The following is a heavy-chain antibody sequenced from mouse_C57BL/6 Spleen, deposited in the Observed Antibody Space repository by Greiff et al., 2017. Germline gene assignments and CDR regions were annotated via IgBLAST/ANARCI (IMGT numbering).Heavy chain of an antibody. J-gene: IGHJ2*01. Sequence: VQLVESGAELVRPGASVTLSCKASGYTFTDYEMHWVKQTPVHGLEWIGAIDPETGGTAYNQKFKGKAILTADKSSSTAYMELRSLTSEDSAVYYCTRSGSLSPNYFDYWGQGTTLTVSS. CDR2: IDPETGGT. CDR3: TRSGSLSPNYFDY. CDR1: GYTFTDYE. V-gene: IGHV1-15*01. D-gene: IGHD1-2*01.